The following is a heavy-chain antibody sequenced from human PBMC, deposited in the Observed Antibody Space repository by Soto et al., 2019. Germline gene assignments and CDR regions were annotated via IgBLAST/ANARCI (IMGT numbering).Heavy chain of an antibody. CDR1: GLTFSTSE. Sequence: PWGSLRLSCAASGLTFSTSEMSWVRQAPGKGLEWISHISSSGGTTYYADSVKGRFTISRDNANHSLFLQMNSLRVADTAVYYCARWEVVTGLDYWGQGTLVTVSS. D-gene: IGHD3-22*01. J-gene: IGHJ4*02. CDR2: ISSSGGTT. CDR3: ARWEVVTGLDY. V-gene: IGHV3-48*03.